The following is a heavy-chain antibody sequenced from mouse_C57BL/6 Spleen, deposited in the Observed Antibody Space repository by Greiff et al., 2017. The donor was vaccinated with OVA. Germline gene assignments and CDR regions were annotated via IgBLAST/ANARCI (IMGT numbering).Heavy chain of an antibody. CDR3: ARDLYYGSSSYAMDY. V-gene: IGHV5-4*01. Sequence: EVKVVESGGGLVKPGGSLKLSCAASGFTFSSYAMSWVRQTPEKRLEWVATISDGGSYTYYPDNVKGRFTISRDNAKNNLYLQMSHLKSEDTAMYYCARDLYYGSSSYAMDYWGQGTSVTVSS. D-gene: IGHD1-1*01. CDR1: GFTFSSYA. J-gene: IGHJ4*01. CDR2: ISDGGSYT.